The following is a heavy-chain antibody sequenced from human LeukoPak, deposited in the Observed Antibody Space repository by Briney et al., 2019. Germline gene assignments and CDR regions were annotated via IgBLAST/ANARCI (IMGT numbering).Heavy chain of an antibody. Sequence: GASVKVSCKASGGTFSSYAISWVRQAPGQGLEWMGGIIPIFGTANYAQKFQGRVIMTTDTSTSTAYMELRSLRSDDTAVYYCARTPTGHYGSSGYFPYYFDYWGQGTLVTASS. CDR1: GGTFSSYA. CDR3: ARTPTGHYGSSGYFPYYFDY. CDR2: IIPIFGTA. D-gene: IGHD3-22*01. J-gene: IGHJ4*02. V-gene: IGHV1-69*05.